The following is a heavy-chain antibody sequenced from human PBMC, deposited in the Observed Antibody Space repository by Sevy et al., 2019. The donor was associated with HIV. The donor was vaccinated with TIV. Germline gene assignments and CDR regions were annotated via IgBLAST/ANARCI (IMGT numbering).Heavy chain of an antibody. CDR3: TRELWPGDY. CDR2: IDQDGSQK. CDR1: GFTFTDYF. V-gene: IGHV3-7*01. D-gene: IGHD2-21*01. J-gene: IGHJ4*02. Sequence: RGCLRLSCAASGFTFTDYFMGWVRQAPGKGLEWVADIDQDGSQKNYVDSVKGRFTLSRDNAKNSVYLQVNGLRVDDTPVYYCTRELWPGDYWGQGTLVTVSS.